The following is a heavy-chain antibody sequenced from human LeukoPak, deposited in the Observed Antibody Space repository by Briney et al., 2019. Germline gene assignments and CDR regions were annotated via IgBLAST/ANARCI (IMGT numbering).Heavy chain of an antibody. CDR2: ISGSGDYT. J-gene: IGHJ6*02. CDR1: GFTFGNYA. V-gene: IGHV3-23*01. Sequence: GGSLRLSCVVSGFTFGNYAMNWVRQAPGKGLEWVSSISGSGDYTNTADSVKGRFTISRDSSKNTLYLQMNSLRAEDTALYFCAKDQVADAAYYYYGMDVWGQGTTVTVSS. D-gene: IGHD6-13*01. CDR3: AKDQVADAAYYYYGMDV.